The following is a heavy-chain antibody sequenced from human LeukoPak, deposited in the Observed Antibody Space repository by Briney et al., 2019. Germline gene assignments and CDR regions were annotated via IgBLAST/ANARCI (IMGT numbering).Heavy chain of an antibody. CDR1: GGSISSNY. D-gene: IGHD1-1*01. Sequence: SETLSLTCSVSGGSISSNYWSWIRQPPGKGVEWIGYIYYIGSTNYNPSLKSRVTMSVDTSKNQFSLELTSVTPADTAVYYCARATTYYYGTDVWGQGTTVTVSS. J-gene: IGHJ6*02. CDR2: IYYIGST. V-gene: IGHV4-59*01. CDR3: ARATTYYYGTDV.